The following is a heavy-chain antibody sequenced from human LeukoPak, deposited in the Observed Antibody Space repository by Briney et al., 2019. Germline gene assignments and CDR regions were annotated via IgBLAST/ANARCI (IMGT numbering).Heavy chain of an antibody. CDR1: GFTIGGFA. Sequence: GSLRLSCAASGFTIGGFAMTWVRQAPGKGLEWIGQINHSGNTNYNPSLKSRVTMSVDTSKNQFSLNLNSVTAADTAVYYCARSATVTTGLFDYWGQGTLVTVSS. D-gene: IGHD4-17*01. J-gene: IGHJ4*02. CDR3: ARSATVTTGLFDY. V-gene: IGHV4-34*08. CDR2: INHSGNT.